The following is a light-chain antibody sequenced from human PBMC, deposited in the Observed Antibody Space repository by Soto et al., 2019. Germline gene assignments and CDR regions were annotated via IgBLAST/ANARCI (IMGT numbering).Light chain of an antibody. CDR1: SSDVGSYNL. CDR3: CSYAGSHTVV. V-gene: IGLV2-23*01. J-gene: IGLJ2*01. Sequence: QSALTQPASVSGSPGQSITISCTGTSSDVGSYNLVSWYQQHPGKAPKLMIYEGSKRPSGVSNRFSGSKSGNTASLTISGLQDEDEADYYCCSYAGSHTVVFGGGTKVTVL. CDR2: EGS.